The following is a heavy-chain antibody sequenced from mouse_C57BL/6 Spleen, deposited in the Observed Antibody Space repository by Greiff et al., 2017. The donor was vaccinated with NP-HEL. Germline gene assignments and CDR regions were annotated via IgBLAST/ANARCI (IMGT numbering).Heavy chain of an antibody. Sequence: EVQLQQSGPELVKPGASVKISCKASGYSFTGYYMHWVKQSHGNILDWIGYIYPYNGVSSYNQKFKGKATLTVDKSSSSAYMELSSLTSEDSAVYYCARFYYGSSSSERDYWYFDVWGTGTTVTVSS. D-gene: IGHD1-1*01. CDR2: IYPYNGVS. CDR3: ARFYYGSSSSERDYWYFDV. J-gene: IGHJ1*03. V-gene: IGHV1-31*01. CDR1: GYSFTGYY.